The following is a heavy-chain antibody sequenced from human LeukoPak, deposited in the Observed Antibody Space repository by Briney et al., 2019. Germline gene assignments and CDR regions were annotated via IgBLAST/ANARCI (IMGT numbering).Heavy chain of an antibody. D-gene: IGHD3-10*01. CDR1: GYTFTSYY. J-gene: IGHJ4*02. Sequence: ASVKVSCKASGYTFTSYYMHWVRQAPGQGLEWMGIINPSGGSTSYAQKFQGRVTMTRDTSTSTVYMELRSLRSDDTAVYYCARKSILWFGELLDPDFDYWGQGTLVTVSS. CDR3: ARKSILWFGELLDPDFDY. V-gene: IGHV1-46*01. CDR2: INPSGGST.